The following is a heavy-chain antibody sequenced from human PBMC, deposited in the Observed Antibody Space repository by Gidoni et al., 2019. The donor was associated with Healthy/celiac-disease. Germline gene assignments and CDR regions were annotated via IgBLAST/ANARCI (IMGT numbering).Heavy chain of an antibody. CDR2: ISSSSSTI. CDR1: GFTFSSYS. CDR3: ARENGRLRKSSIRRYGDYGGYYYYYGMDV. J-gene: IGHJ6*02. Sequence: EVQLVESGGGLVQPGGSLRLSCAASGFTFSSYSMNWVRQAPGEGLEWVSYISSSSSTIYYADSVKGRFTISRDNAKNSLYLQMNSLRAEDTAVYYCARENGRLRKSSIRRYGDYGGYYYYYGMDVWGQGTTVTVSS. V-gene: IGHV3-48*04. D-gene: IGHD4-17*01.